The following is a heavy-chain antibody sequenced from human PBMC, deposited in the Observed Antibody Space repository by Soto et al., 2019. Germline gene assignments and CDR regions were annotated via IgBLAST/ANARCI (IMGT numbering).Heavy chain of an antibody. CDR1: GDSISNGGFY. CDR2: IFHSGST. CDR3: ARGGIAGHWFDP. D-gene: IGHD2-15*01. J-gene: IGHJ5*02. Sequence: SETLSLTCTVSGDSISNGGFYYSWIRQHPGQGLEWVGYIFHSGSTLSNPSLRSRVTLSADTSKNQLFLKLTSVTAADTAVYYCARGGIAGHWFDPWGEGTLVS. V-gene: IGHV4-31*03.